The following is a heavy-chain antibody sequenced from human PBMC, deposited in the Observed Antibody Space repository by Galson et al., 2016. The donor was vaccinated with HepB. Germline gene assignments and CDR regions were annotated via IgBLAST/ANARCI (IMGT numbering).Heavy chain of an antibody. CDR1: GFIFSDYY. J-gene: IGHJ4*02. CDR3: ARARYSNLPLGY. CDR2: ISSSGNTM. Sequence: SLRLSCAASGFIFSDYYMSWIRQAPGKGLEWISYISSSGNTMYNADSVEGRFTISRDNAKNSLYLQMNSLRADDTAVYYCARARYSNLPLGYWGQGTLVTVSS. D-gene: IGHD4-11*01. V-gene: IGHV3-11*01.